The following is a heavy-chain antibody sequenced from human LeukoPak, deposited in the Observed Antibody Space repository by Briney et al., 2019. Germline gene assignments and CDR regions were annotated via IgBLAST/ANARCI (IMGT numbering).Heavy chain of an antibody. V-gene: IGHV1-2*02. D-gene: IGHD3-10*01. Sequence: ASVKVSCKASGYSFTDYYMHWVRQAPGQGLEWMGWISPRSGDTSYAQRFQGRVTMTRDTSINTVDMDLSGLTSDDTAVFYCARGREIHGGSDTKLDDYWGQGTLVTVSS. CDR2: ISPRSGDT. CDR3: ARGREIHGGSDTKLDDY. J-gene: IGHJ4*02. CDR1: GYSFTDYY.